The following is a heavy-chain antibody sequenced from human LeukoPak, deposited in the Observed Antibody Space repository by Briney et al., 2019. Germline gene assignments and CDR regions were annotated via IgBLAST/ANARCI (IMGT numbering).Heavy chain of an antibody. Sequence: GGSLRLSCAASGFTFSSYGMSWVRQAPGEGLEWVSVIYGGRNNTHYADSVKGRFTISRDNSKNTIYLQMNSLRAEDTATYYCAREFRQTYTSGWSLDYWGQGTLVTVSS. V-gene: IGHV3-23*03. CDR1: GFTFSSYG. CDR3: AREFRQTYTSGWSLDY. CDR2: IYGGRNNT. J-gene: IGHJ4*02. D-gene: IGHD6-19*01.